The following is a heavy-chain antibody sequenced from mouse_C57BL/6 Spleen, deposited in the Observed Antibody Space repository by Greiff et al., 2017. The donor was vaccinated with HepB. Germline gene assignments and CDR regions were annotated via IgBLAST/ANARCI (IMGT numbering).Heavy chain of an antibody. V-gene: IGHV1-85*01. CDR3: ASYYSYYFDY. D-gene: IGHD1-1*01. Sequence: VQVVESGPELVKPGASVKLSCKASGYTFTSYDINWVKQRPGQGLEWIGWIYPRDGSTKYNEKFKGKATLTVDTSSSTAYMELHSLTSEDSAVYFCASYYSYYFDYWGQGTTLTVSS. J-gene: IGHJ2*01. CDR2: IYPRDGST. CDR1: GYTFTSYD.